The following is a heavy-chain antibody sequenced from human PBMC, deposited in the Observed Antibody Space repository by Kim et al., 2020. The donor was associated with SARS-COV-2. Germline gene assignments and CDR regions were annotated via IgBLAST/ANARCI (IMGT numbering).Heavy chain of an antibody. D-gene: IGHD6-13*01. CDR1: GGSFSGYY. Sequence: SETLSLTCAVYGGSFSGYYWSWIRQPPGKGLEWIGEINHSGSTNYNPSLKSRVTISVDTSKNQFSLKLSSVTAADTAVYYCARRLYSSSWYTRLGGWFDPWGQGTLVTVSS. V-gene: IGHV4-34*01. CDR3: ARRLYSSSWYTRLGGWFDP. J-gene: IGHJ5*02. CDR2: INHSGST.